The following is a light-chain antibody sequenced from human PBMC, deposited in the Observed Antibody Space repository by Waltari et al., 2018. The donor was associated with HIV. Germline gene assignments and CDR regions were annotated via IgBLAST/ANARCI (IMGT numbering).Light chain of an antibody. CDR2: AAS. CDR1: QDISNN. J-gene: IGKJ2*01. CDR3: QKYNTAPYT. Sequence: DIQMTQSPSSLPVSVGDRVIITCRASQDISNNLAWYQQKPGTVPKLLIYAASTLQSGVPSRFSGSGSGTDFTLTIDSLQPEDIATYYCQKYNTAPYTFGQGTNLEI. V-gene: IGKV1-27*01.